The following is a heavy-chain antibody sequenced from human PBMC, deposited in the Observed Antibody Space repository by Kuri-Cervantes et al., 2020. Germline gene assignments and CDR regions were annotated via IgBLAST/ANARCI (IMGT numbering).Heavy chain of an antibody. CDR3: ARDLRDGYNL. CDR2: INPSGGST. CDR1: GYTFTSYY. Sequence: SVKVSCKASGYTFTSYYMHWVRQAPGQGLEWMGIINPSGGSTSYAQKFQGRVTITADESTSTAYMELSSLRSEDTAVYYCARDLRDGYNLWGQGTLVTVSS. D-gene: IGHD5-24*01. J-gene: IGHJ4*02. V-gene: IGHV1-46*01.